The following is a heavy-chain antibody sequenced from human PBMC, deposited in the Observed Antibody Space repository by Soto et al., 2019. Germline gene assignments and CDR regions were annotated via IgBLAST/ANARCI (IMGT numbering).Heavy chain of an antibody. Sequence: SETLSLTCSIYGGSFRGYYCSWIRQPPGKGLEWIGEINHSGNTNYNPSLKSRVTISVDTSNNQFSLKLNSVTAADTAVYYCARSIMITFGGVNGMDVWGQGTTVTVSS. D-gene: IGHD3-16*01. CDR1: GGSFRGYY. CDR3: ARSIMITFGGVNGMDV. V-gene: IGHV4-34*01. J-gene: IGHJ6*02. CDR2: INHSGNT.